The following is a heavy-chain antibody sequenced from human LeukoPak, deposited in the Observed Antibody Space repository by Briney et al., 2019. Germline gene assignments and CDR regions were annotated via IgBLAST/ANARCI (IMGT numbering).Heavy chain of an antibody. CDR3: TRGTNDYSIYWDLGYYYYYMDV. V-gene: IGHV3-49*04. CDR1: GFTFCDYA. D-gene: IGHD4-11*01. Sequence: GGSLRLSCTASGFTFCDYAMSWVRRAPGGGVVGVVGISNKAYGGTTEYAASVKGRFTISRDDSKSIAYLQLNSLKAEDTAVYYCTRGTNDYSIYWDLGYYYYYMDVWGKGTTVTVSS. CDR2: ISNKAYGGTT. J-gene: IGHJ6*03.